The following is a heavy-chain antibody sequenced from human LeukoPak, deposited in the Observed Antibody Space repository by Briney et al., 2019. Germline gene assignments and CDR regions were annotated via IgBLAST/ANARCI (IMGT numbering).Heavy chain of an antibody. CDR1: GYTFTIYG. V-gene: IGHV1-18*01. CDR3: ARRWELPNYYMDV. J-gene: IGHJ6*03. Sequence: GASVKVSCKASGYTFTIYGISWVRQAPGQGLEWMGWISAYNGNTNYAQKLQGRVTMTTDTSTNTAYMELRSLRSDDTAVYYCARRWELPNYYMDVWGKGTTVTVSS. CDR2: ISAYNGNT. D-gene: IGHD1-26*01.